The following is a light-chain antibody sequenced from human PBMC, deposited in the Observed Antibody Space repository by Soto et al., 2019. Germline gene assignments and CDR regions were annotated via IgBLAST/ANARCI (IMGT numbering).Light chain of an antibody. J-gene: IGKJ1*01. CDR2: GGY. CDR1: QSVSSSN. Sequence: EIVMTQSPATLSVSPGERATLSCMASQSVSSSNLAWYQQKRGQSPRVIIYGGYTRAAGIPDRFSGSGSGPDFTLTISRLEPEDFAVYFCQHYGDSPWTFGQGTKVDIK. V-gene: IGKV3-20*01. CDR3: QHYGDSPWT.